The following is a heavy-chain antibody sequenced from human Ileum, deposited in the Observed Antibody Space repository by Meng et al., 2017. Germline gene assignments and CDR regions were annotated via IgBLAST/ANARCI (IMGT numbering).Heavy chain of an antibody. CDR1: GYTFTSYY. Sequence: ASVSVSCKASGYTFTSYYMHWVRQPHGQGLEWMGIINSSGGSTSYAQKFQGRVTMTRDTSTSTVYMELNSLRSEDTAVYYCARGTYYYDSSGYRQGAFDIWGQGTMVTVSS. D-gene: IGHD3-22*01. CDR2: INSSGGST. J-gene: IGHJ3*02. CDR3: ARGTYYYDSSGYRQGAFDI. V-gene: IGHV1-46*01.